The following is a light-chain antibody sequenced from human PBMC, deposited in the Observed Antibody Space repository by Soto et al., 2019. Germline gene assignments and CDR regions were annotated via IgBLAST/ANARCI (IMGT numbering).Light chain of an antibody. CDR3: QQYHNWPPLT. V-gene: IGKV3-15*01. Sequence: EIVMTQSPATLSVSPGERATLSCRASQSVSSNLAWYQQKPGQAPRLLIYDASTRATGIPARFSGRGSGTEFTLTISSRQSEDFAFYYCQQYHNWPPLTFGGGTKVEIK. J-gene: IGKJ4*01. CDR2: DAS. CDR1: QSVSSN.